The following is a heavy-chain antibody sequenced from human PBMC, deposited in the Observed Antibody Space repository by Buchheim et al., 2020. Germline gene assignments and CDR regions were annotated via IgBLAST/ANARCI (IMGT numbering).Heavy chain of an antibody. CDR2: IYYSGST. D-gene: IGHD2-21*02. J-gene: IGHJ5*02. CDR1: GGSISSYY. Sequence: QVQLQESGPGLVKPSETLSLTCTVSGGSISSYYWSWIRQPPGKGLEWIGYIYYSGSTNYNPSLKSRVTISVDTSKNPFSLKLSSVTAADTAVYYCARGWAAYCGGDCYNNWFDPWGQGTL. CDR3: ARGWAAYCGGDCYNNWFDP. V-gene: IGHV4-59*01.